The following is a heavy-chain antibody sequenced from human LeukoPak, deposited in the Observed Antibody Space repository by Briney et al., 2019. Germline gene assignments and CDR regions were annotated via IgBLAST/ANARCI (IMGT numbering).Heavy chain of an antibody. CDR1: GFTVSGNY. Sequence: GGSLRLSCEASGFTVSGNYMSWVRQAPGKGLEWVSVIYSGGSTYYADSVKGRFTISRDNFKNTLYLQMNSLRAEDTAVYYCASGPLDGYNYYVYWGQGTLVTVSS. CDR2: IYSGGST. D-gene: IGHD5-24*01. CDR3: ASGPLDGYNYYVY. J-gene: IGHJ4*02. V-gene: IGHV3-66*01.